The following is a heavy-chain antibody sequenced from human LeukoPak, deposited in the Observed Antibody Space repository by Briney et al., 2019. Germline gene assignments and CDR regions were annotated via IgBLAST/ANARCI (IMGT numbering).Heavy chain of an antibody. Sequence: PGGSLRLSCAASGFTFSSYGMHWVRQAPGKGLEWVAVISYDGSNKYYADSVKGRFTISRDNSKNTLYLQMNSLRAEDTAVYYCARDKYYYGSGSYYDAFDIWGQGTMVTVSS. CDR1: GFTFSSYG. V-gene: IGHV3-30*03. CDR3: ARDKYYYGSGSYYDAFDI. D-gene: IGHD3-10*01. J-gene: IGHJ3*02. CDR2: ISYDGSNK.